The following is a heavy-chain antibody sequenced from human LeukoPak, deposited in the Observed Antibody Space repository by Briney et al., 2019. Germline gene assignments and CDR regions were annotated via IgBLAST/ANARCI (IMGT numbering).Heavy chain of an antibody. V-gene: IGHV3-64*01. CDR2: ISSSGGRT. D-gene: IGHD3-3*01. J-gene: IGHJ4*02. CDR3: ARSGYDFWSGYLHHFDY. Sequence: GGSLRLSCAASGFTFSSYAMHWVRQAPGKGLEYVSAISSSGGRTYYANSVKGRFTISRDNSKNSLYLQMNSLRAEDTAVYYCARSGYDFWSGYLHHFDYWGQGTLVTVSS. CDR1: GFTFSSYA.